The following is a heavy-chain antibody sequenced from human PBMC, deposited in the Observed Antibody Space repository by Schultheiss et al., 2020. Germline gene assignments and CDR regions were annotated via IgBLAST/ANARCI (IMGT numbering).Heavy chain of an antibody. V-gene: IGHV3-7*03. D-gene: IGHD2-15*01. CDR3: ARAPNAGYCSGGSCYHPPFDY. CDR1: GFTFSSYA. CDR2: IKQDGSEK. J-gene: IGHJ4*02. Sequence: GGSLRLSCAASGFTFSSYAMSWVRQAPGKGLEWVANIKQDGSEKYYVDSVKGRFTISRDNAKNSLYLQMNSLRAEDTAVYYCARAPNAGYCSGGSCYHPPFDYWGQGTLVTVSS.